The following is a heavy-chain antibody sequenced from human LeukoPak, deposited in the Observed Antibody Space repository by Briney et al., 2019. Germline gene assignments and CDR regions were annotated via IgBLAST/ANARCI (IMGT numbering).Heavy chain of an antibody. CDR2: INPSGGST. Sequence: ASVKVSCKASGYTFTSYYMHWVRQAPGQGLEWMGIINPSGGSTSYAQKFQGRVTMTRDTSTSTVYMELSRRRSDDTAVYYCARAAYCSGGSCYGAFDIWGQGTMVTVSS. J-gene: IGHJ3*02. V-gene: IGHV1-46*01. CDR1: GYTFTSYY. D-gene: IGHD2-15*01. CDR3: ARAAYCSGGSCYGAFDI.